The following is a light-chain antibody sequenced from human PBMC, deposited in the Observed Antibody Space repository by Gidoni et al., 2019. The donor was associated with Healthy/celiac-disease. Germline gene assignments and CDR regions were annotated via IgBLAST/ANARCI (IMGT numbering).Light chain of an antibody. V-gene: IGLV1-44*01. CDR1: SSNIGRNT. J-gene: IGLJ2*01. Sequence: QSVLTQPPSASGTPGQRVTISCSGSSSNIGRNTVHCYSQLPGTAPKLLIYNNNQQPSGVPDRFSGAKSGTSASLAISGLQSEDEADYYCAAWDDSLNGLVVFGGGTKLTVL. CDR3: AAWDDSLNGLVV. CDR2: NNN.